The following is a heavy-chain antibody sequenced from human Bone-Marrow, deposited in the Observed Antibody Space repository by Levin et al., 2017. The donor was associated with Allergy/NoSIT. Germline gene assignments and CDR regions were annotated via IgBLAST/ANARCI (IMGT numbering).Heavy chain of an antibody. CDR1: GGSISSSSYY. CDR3: ARRVATTGYYLDY. Sequence: ASETLSLTCTVYGGSISSSSYYWGWIRQPPGKGLEWIGSIYYSGSTYYNPSLKSRVTISVDTSKNQFSLKLSSVTAADTAVYYCARRVATTGYYLDYGGQGTLVTVSS. V-gene: IGHV4-39*01. D-gene: IGHD5-12*01. J-gene: IGHJ4*02. CDR2: IYYSGST.